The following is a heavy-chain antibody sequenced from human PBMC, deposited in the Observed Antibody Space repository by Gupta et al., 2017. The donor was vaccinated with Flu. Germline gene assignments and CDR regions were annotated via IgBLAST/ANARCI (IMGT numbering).Heavy chain of an antibody. Sequence: FAMGWVRQAPGKGLWWVAAISGSGGRTYYADAGKGRFTISRDNAKNTLYLHVNRLRAEDTAIYYCAKHVGSGTYYKLLDYGCQGTMVTVSS. J-gene: IGHJ4*02. V-gene: IGHV3-23*01. CDR1: FA. CDR3: AKHVGSGTYYKLLDY. CDR2: ISGSGGRT. D-gene: IGHD3-10*01.